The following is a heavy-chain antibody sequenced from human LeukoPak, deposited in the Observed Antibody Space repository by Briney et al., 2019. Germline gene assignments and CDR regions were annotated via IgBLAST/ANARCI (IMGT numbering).Heavy chain of an antibody. CDR2: ISASADST. J-gene: IGHJ4*02. CDR1: GFTVSSNY. Sequence: GGSLRLSCAASGFTVSSNYMSWVRQAPGKGLEWVSGISASADSTYYADSVKGRFTVSRDNSKNTMYLQMNSLRAEDTALYYCAKGHCSGGSCSIVPDYWGQGTLVTVSS. CDR3: AKGHCSGGSCSIVPDY. D-gene: IGHD2-15*01. V-gene: IGHV3-23*01.